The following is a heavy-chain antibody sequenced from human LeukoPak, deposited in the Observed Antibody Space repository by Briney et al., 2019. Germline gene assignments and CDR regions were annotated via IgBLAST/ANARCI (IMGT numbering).Heavy chain of an antibody. Sequence: GGSLRLSCAASGFTFSSCSMNWVRQAPGKGLEWISYITSDSSTIYYADSVKGRFTISRDNAKNSLYLQMTSLRAEDTAVYYCAISAPNYYDSSGYYSYFQHWGQGTLVTVSS. CDR2: ITSDSSTI. D-gene: IGHD3-22*01. J-gene: IGHJ1*01. V-gene: IGHV3-48*04. CDR3: AISAPNYYDSSGYYSYFQH. CDR1: GFTFSSCS.